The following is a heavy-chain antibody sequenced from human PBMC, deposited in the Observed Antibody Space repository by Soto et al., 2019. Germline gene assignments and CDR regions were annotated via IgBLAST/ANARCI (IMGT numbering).Heavy chain of an antibody. Sequence: QVQLVESGGGVVKPGGSLRLSCAASGFTFSDYFLTWIRQAPGRGLEWVSYISSSSSDTNYADSVKGRFTISRDNAKNSLFLQMNNLRVDDTAVYYCARDYDFWSGYLSGHFDYWGQGTLVTVSS. J-gene: IGHJ4*02. D-gene: IGHD3-3*01. CDR2: ISSSSSDT. CDR1: GFTFSDYF. V-gene: IGHV3-11*06. CDR3: ARDYDFWSGYLSGHFDY.